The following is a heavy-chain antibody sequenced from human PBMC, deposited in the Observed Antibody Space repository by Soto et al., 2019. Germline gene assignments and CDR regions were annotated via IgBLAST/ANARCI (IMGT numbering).Heavy chain of an antibody. V-gene: IGHV5-51*01. CDR1: GYSFPSHW. CDR2: IYPGDSDT. Sequence: XESLKISCQGFGYSFPSHWLGWVRQMPGKGLEWMGVIYPGDSDTRYRLSFEGQVTITADKSNRSAHLQWTSLKASDTAMYYCVTHRYNTGSFIDVFDIWGQGRMVTISS. CDR3: VTHRYNTGSFIDVFDI. D-gene: IGHD2-8*02. J-gene: IGHJ3*02.